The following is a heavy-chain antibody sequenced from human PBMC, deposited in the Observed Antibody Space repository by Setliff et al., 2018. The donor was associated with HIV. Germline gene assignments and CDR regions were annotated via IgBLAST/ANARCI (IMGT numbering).Heavy chain of an antibody. J-gene: IGHJ6*03. Sequence: GASVKVSCKASGYTFTSYDINWVRQATGQGLEWMGGMNPNSGNTGYAQKFQGRVTMTRNTSISTAYMELSSLRSEDTAVYYCARGADYYDSSGYRGGGLYYMDVWGKGTTVTVSS. CDR1: GYTFTSYD. CDR2: MNPNSGNT. D-gene: IGHD3-22*01. V-gene: IGHV1-8*02. CDR3: ARGADYYDSSGYRGGGLYYMDV.